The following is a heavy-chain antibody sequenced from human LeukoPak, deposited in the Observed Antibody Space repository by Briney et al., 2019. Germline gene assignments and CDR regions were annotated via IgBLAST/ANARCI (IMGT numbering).Heavy chain of an antibody. CDR2: INAGNGNA. D-gene: IGHD6-6*01. V-gene: IGHV1-3*01. Sequence: ASVKVSCTASGYTFTSYTIYWVRQAPGQRLEWMGWINAGNGNAKYSQKFQGRVTITRDTSASTASMELSSLRSEDTAVYYCARDSPGIAARSWVFWGQGTLVTVSS. CDR3: ARDSPGIAARSWVF. J-gene: IGHJ4*02. CDR1: GYTFTSYT.